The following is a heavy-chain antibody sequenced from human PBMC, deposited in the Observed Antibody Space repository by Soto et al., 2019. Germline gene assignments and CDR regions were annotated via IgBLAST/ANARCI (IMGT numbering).Heavy chain of an antibody. CDR3: ARAIVPRFNWFDP. CDR2: IIPFFGSP. Sequence: QVQLVQSGAEVKKPGSSVTVSCKASAGTFHNYAIAWVRQDPGPGLEWMGVIIPFFGSPKYSQKFQNRVTITEEEATSTSYMNLTGLRSDDTAVYYCARAIVPRFNWFDPWDQGTLVTVSS. V-gene: IGHV1-69*01. CDR1: AGTFHNYA. D-gene: IGHD1-26*01. J-gene: IGHJ5*02.